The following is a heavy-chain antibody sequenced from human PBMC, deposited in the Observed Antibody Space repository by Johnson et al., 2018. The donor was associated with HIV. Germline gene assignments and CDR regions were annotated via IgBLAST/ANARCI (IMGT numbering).Heavy chain of an antibody. V-gene: IGHV3-9*01. Sequence: VQLVESGGGVVRPGGSLRLSCAASGFTFHDYGMNWVRQTPGKGLEWVSGISWNSGSIGYADSVKGRFTISSDNAKNSLYLQMNSLRAEDTALYYPAKDISHLYSSSEAFDIWGQGTMVTVSS. J-gene: IGHJ3*02. CDR2: ISWNSGSI. CDR3: AKDISHLYSSSEAFDI. CDR1: GFTFHDYG. D-gene: IGHD6-6*01.